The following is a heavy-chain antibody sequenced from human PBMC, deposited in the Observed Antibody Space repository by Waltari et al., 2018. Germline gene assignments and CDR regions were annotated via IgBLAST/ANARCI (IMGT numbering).Heavy chain of an antibody. J-gene: IGHJ6*02. V-gene: IGHV4-59*01. CDR2: IHASGYS. CDR3: ARGTVVRPDNYNYYGMDV. Sequence: QVQLQESGPGLVKPSETLSLICTVSGGSISSDSWNWIRPAPRKGLEWIGYIHASGYSSYNPSLQSRVTFSIDSSKTHFSLNLRSVTAADTAVYYCARGTVVRPDNYNYYGMDVWGQGTTVTVSS. CDR1: GGSISSDS. D-gene: IGHD3-10*01.